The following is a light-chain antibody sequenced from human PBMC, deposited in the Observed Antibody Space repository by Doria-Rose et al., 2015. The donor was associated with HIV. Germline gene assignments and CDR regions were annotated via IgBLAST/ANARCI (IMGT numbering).Light chain of an antibody. Sequence: TQSPGTLSLSPGERATLSCRASQSFSSTYLAWYQQKPGQATSHLIYDGSTRATGIPDKFSASGSGTDFTLTINRLEPEDCALYYRHQYGASWTFGQGTKVEI. CDR3: HQYGASWT. CDR1: QSFSSTY. V-gene: IGKV3-20*01. CDR2: DGS. J-gene: IGKJ1*01.